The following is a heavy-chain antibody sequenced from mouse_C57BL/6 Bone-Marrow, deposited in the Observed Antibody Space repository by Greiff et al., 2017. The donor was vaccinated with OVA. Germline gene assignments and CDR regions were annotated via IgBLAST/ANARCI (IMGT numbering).Heavy chain of an antibody. Sequence: VQLQQPGAELVKPGASVKLSCKASGYTFTSYCMHWVQQRPGRGLEWIGRLAPHSGGPKYNEKFKRKATLHVDKPSSTAYMQLSSLTSEDSAVYYCARPHWDVDAMDYWGQGTSVTVSS. CDR2: LAPHSGGP. J-gene: IGHJ4*01. D-gene: IGHD4-1*01. V-gene: IGHV1-72*01. CDR3: ARPHWDVDAMDY. CDR1: GYTFTSYC.